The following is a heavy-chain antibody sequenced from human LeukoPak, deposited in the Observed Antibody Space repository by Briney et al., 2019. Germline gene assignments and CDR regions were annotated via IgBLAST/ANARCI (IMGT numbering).Heavy chain of an antibody. Sequence: KPSETLSLTCTLSGGSISGYYWNWMLQPPGKGLEWIGYFYYIGNTNYNPSLRGRVTISVDTSKTQFSLPLRSVTAADTAVYYCAGGSGWLFDYWGQGVPVTVSP. J-gene: IGHJ4*02. CDR2: FYYIGNT. V-gene: IGHV4-59*01. CDR3: AGGSGWLFDY. CDR1: GGSISGYY. D-gene: IGHD6-19*01.